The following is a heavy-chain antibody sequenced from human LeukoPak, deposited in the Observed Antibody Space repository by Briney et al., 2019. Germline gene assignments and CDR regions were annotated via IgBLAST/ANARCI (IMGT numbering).Heavy chain of an antibody. V-gene: IGHV3-30-3*01. J-gene: IGHJ4*02. CDR3: ARTYYYDSSGYSNPGGY. Sequence: GRSLRLSCAASGFTFSSYAMHWVRQAPGKGLEGGALISYDGSNKYYADSVKGRFTISRDNSKNTLCLQMNSLRAEDTAVYYCARTYYYDSSGYSNPGGYWGQGTLVTVSS. D-gene: IGHD3-22*01. CDR2: ISYDGSNK. CDR1: GFTFSSYA.